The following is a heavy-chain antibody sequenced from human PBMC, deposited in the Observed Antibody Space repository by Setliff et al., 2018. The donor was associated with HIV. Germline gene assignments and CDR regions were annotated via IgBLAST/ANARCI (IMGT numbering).Heavy chain of an antibody. V-gene: IGHV1-69*10. CDR3: ARYRNGYYYDSSGFDY. D-gene: IGHD3-22*01. CDR2: IIPILGIA. Sequence: GASVKVSCKASGGTFSSYAISWVRQAPGQGLEWMGGIIPILGIANYAQKFQGRVTITADKSTSTAYMELSSLRSEDTAVYYCARYRNGYYYDSSGFDYWGQGTLVTVSS. J-gene: IGHJ4*02. CDR1: GGTFSSYA.